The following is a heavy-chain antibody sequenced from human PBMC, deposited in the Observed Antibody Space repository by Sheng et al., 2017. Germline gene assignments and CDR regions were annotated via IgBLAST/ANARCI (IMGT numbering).Heavy chain of an antibody. CDR2: IYHSGST. CDR3: ARGGTSVADNFDY. J-gene: IGHJ4*02. Sequence: QVQLQESGPGLVKPSETLFLTCAVSGYSISSGYYWGWIRQPPGKGLSGLGGIYHSGSTYYNPSLKSRVTISVDTSKNQFSLKLSSVTAADTAVYYCARGGTSVADNFDYWGQGTLVTVSS. D-gene: IGHD6-19*01. CDR1: GYSISSGYY. V-gene: IGHV4-38-2*01.